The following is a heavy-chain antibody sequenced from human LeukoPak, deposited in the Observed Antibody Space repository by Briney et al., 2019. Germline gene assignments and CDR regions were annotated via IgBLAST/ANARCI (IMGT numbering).Heavy chain of an antibody. CDR3: ARDPDYGDPDY. J-gene: IGHJ4*02. D-gene: IGHD4-17*01. Sequence: PGGSLRLSCAASGFTFSSYEMNWVRQAPGKGLEWVSYISSSGSTIYYADSVKGRFTISRDNAKNSLYLQMNSLRAEDTAVYYCARDPDYGDPDYWGQGTLVTVSS. CDR2: ISSSGSTI. V-gene: IGHV3-48*03. CDR1: GFTFSSYE.